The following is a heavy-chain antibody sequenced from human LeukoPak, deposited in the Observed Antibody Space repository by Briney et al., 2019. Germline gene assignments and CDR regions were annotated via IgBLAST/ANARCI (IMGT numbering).Heavy chain of an antibody. D-gene: IGHD1/OR15-1a*01. CDR2: INPSGGST. CDR3: ARAVNTPIYYFEY. CDR1: GYTFTSNY. J-gene: IGHJ4*02. V-gene: IGHV1-46*01. Sequence: ASVKVSCKAFGYTFTSNYMHWVRQAPGQGLEWMGIINPSGGSTSYAQKFQGRITLSRDTSTSTVYMELSSLRSDDTAVYYYARAVNTPIYYFEYWGQGALVTVSS.